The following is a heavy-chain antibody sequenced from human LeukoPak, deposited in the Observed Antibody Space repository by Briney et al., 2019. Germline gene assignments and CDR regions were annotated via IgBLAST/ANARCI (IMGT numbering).Heavy chain of an antibody. J-gene: IGHJ4*02. Sequence: ASVKVSCKASGGTFISYAISWVRQAPGQGLEWMGGIIPIFGTANYVQKFQGRVTINADKSTSTAYMELSRLRSEDTAVYYCAIPGITGNTYADYWGQGTLVTVSS. D-gene: IGHD1-7*01. CDR3: AIPGITGNTYADY. CDR1: GGTFISYA. V-gene: IGHV1-69*06. CDR2: IIPIFGTA.